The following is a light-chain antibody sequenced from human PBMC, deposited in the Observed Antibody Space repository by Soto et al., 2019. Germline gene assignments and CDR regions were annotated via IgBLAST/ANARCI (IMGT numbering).Light chain of an antibody. Sequence: DIQMTQAPSALSSSVGDRVTITCRASQCINIYLAWYQQKPGTVPKRLIYTASTLQSGVPSRFSGSGSGTDFTLTISSLQPEDVATYYCQKYNNAPWTIGQGTKVEIK. CDR2: TAS. V-gene: IGKV1-27*01. J-gene: IGKJ1*01. CDR3: QKYNNAPWT. CDR1: QCINIY.